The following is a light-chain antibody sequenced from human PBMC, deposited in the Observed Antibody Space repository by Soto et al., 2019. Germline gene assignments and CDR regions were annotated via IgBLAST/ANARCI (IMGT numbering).Light chain of an antibody. J-gene: IGLJ7*01. CDR1: SNDIGVYNY. Sequence: QSVLTQPASVSGSPGQSITIPCTGTSNDIGVYNYVSWYQQHPGKAPKLLIFDVSYRPSGISDRFSGSKSGNTASLTISGLQLEDEADYYCSSYGASTTLFGGGTQLT. V-gene: IGLV2-14*03. CDR2: DVS. CDR3: SSYGASTTL.